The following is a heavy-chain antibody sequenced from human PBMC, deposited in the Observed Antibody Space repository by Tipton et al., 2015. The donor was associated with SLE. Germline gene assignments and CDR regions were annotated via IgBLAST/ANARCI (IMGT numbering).Heavy chain of an antibody. CDR2: ISSSGSTI. CDR1: GFTFSSYE. V-gene: IGHV3-48*03. D-gene: IGHD3-22*01. Sequence: SLRLSCAASGFTFSSYEMNWVRQAPGKGLEWVSYISSSGSTIYYADSVKGRFTISRDNAKNSLYLQMNSLRAEDTAVYYCASDPMYYYDSSGYPRWGQGTLVTVSS. CDR3: ASDPMYYYDSSGYPR. J-gene: IGHJ4*02.